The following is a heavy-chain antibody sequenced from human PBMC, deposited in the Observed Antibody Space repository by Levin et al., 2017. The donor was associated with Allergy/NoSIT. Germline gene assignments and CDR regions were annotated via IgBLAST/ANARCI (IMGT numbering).Heavy chain of an antibody. CDR2: IIPIFGTA. J-gene: IGHJ6*03. V-gene: IGHV1-69*13. CDR1: GGTFSSYA. Sequence: SVKVSCKASGGTFSSYAISWVRQAPGQGLEWMGGIIPIFGTANYAQKFQGRVTITADESTSTAYMELSSLRSEDTAVYYCARGSRWWQYQLLPYYYYYMDVWGKGTTVTVSS. D-gene: IGHD2-2*01. CDR3: ARGSRWWQYQLLPYYYYYMDV.